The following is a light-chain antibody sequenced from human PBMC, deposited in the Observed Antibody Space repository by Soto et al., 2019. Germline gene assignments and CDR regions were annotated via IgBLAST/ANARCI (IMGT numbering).Light chain of an antibody. CDR2: VAS. CDR3: HQYNVWPLT. Sequence: EIVMTQSAATLSVCPWVRATLSCRARQSVSSNLAWYQQKPGQTPKLLIYVASTRATGIPARFSGSGSGTEFTLTISSLQSEDFAVYYCHQYNVWPLTFGGGTKVEFK. CDR1: QSVSSN. V-gene: IGKV3-15*01. J-gene: IGKJ4*01.